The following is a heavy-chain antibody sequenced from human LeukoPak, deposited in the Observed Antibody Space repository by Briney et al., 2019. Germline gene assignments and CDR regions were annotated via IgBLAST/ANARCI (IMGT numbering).Heavy chain of an antibody. J-gene: IGHJ4*02. CDR3: ARGRIMITFGGVIANHFDY. V-gene: IGHV1-18*01. CDR2: ISAYNGNT. Sequence: ASVKVSCKASGYTFTSYGISWVRQAPGQGLEWMGWISAYNGNTNYAQKLQGRVTMTTDTSASTAYMELRSLRSDDTAVYYCARGRIMITFGGVIANHFDYWGQGTLVTVSS. CDR1: GYTFTSYG. D-gene: IGHD3-16*02.